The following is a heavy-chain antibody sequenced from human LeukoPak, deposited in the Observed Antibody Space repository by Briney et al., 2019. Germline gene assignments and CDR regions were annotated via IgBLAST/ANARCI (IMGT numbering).Heavy chain of an antibody. J-gene: IGHJ5*02. V-gene: IGHV4-34*01. CDR1: GGSFSGYY. CDR2: INHSGST. D-gene: IGHD3-3*01. CDR3: ARGLPRNDFWSGFATYWFDP. Sequence: PSETLSLTCAVYGGSFSGYYWSWIRQPPGKGLEWIGEINHSGSTNYKPSLRSRVTISVDRPKKQFSLKLSSVNVADTAVYYRARGLPRNDFWSGFATYWFDPWGRGTLVTVSS.